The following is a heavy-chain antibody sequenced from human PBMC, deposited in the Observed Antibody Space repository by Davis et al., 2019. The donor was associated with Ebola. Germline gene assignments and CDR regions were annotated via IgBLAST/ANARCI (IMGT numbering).Heavy chain of an antibody. D-gene: IGHD6-6*01. CDR2: ISSSSSYI. V-gene: IGHV3-21*01. CDR1: GFTFNTYY. J-gene: IGHJ6*02. CDR3: ARSSIAARPGYYYGMDV. Sequence: GGSLRLSCAASGFTFNTYYMHWVRQAPGKGLEWVSSISSSSSYIYYADSVKGRFTISRDNAKNSLYLQMNSLRAEDTAVYYCARSSIAARPGYYYGMDVWGQGTTVTVSS.